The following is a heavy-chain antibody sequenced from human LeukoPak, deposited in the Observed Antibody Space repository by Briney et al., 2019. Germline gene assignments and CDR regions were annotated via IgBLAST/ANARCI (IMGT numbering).Heavy chain of an antibody. CDR1: GYSFTTYW. D-gene: IGHD3-10*01. J-gene: IGHJ4*02. CDR2: IYPGDSDT. V-gene: IGHV5-51*01. Sequence: GESLKISCKGSGYSFTTYWIGWVRQMPGKGLEWMGTIYPGDSDTRYSPSFQGQVTILVDKSISTAYLQWSTLKASDTAMYYYARTMVRGVIASGFDFWGQGTLVTVSS. CDR3: ARTMVRGVIASGFDF.